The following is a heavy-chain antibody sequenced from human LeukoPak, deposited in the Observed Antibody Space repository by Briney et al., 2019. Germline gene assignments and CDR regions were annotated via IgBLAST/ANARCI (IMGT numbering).Heavy chain of an antibody. CDR3: ARGPLRYCSSTSCFSWFDP. CDR2: ISSSSSTI. J-gene: IGHJ5*02. D-gene: IGHD2-2*01. CDR1: GFTFSSYS. V-gene: IGHV3-48*04. Sequence: GGSLRLSCAASGFTFSSYSMNWVRQAPGKGLEWVSYISSSSSTIYYADSVKGRFTISRDNAKNSLYLQMNSLRAEDTAVYYCARGPLRYCSSTSCFSWFDPWGQETLVTVSS.